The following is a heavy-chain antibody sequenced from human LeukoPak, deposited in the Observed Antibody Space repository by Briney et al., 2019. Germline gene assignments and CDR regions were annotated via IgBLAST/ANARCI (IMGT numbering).Heavy chain of an antibody. CDR1: GFTFSSYA. D-gene: IGHD2-2*01. CDR2: ISAGGSP. Sequence: GGSLRLSCAASGFTFSSYAMNWVRQAPGKGLEWVSSISAGGSPYYADSVKGRFTISRDNSRNTLYLQVNSLRAEDTAVYWCAKGGYCSSTSCYYGWFDPWGRGTLVTVSS. CDR3: AKGGYCSSTSCYYGWFDP. J-gene: IGHJ5*02. V-gene: IGHV3-23*01.